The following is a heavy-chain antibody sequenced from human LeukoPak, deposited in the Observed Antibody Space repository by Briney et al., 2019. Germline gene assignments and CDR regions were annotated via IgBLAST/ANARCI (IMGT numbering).Heavy chain of an antibody. CDR2: IYYSGST. Sequence: PSEALSLTCSVCGGSISTYYWTWIRQPPGKGLEWIGYIYYSGSTNYNPSLKSRVTISVDTSKNQFSLKLRSVTAADTAVYYCARGVVPAAIGGWFDPWGQGTLVTVSS. CDR3: ARGVVPAAIGGWFDP. CDR1: GGSISTYY. J-gene: IGHJ5*02. D-gene: IGHD2-2*02. V-gene: IGHV4-59*01.